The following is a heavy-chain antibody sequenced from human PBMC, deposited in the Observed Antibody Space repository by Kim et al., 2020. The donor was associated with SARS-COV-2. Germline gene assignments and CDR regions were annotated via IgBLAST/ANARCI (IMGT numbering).Heavy chain of an antibody. J-gene: IGHJ6*02. D-gene: IGHD3-3*01. CDR2: ISSSGGSK. CDR1: GFTFSSYE. Sequence: GGSLRLSCAASGFTFSSYEMNWVRQAPGKGLDWVSYISSSGGSKYYADSVKGRFTISRDNGKNSLDLQMNSLRAEDTAVYYCARVGANYGITIFGAVPYGMDVWGLGTTVTVSS. V-gene: IGHV3-48*03. CDR3: ARVGANYGITIFGAVPYGMDV.